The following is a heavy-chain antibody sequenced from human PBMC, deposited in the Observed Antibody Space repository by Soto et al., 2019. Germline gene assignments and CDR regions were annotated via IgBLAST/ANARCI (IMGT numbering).Heavy chain of an antibody. J-gene: IGHJ3*01. V-gene: IGHV4-4*02. Sequence: TSETLSLTCAVSGGSISSSNWWSWVRQPPGKGLEWIGEIYHSGSTNYNPSLKSRVTISVDKSKNQFSLKLSSVTAADTAVYYCARVGRTRAFDAFDVWGQGTMVTVSS. CDR1: GGSISSSNW. D-gene: IGHD3-16*01. CDR2: IYHSGST. CDR3: ARVGRTRAFDAFDV.